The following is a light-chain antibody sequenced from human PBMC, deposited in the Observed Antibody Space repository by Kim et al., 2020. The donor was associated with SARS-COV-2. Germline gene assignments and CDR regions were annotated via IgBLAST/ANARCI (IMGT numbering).Light chain of an antibody. J-gene: IGLJ1*01. Sequence: PGQRVTIPCSGSSSNIGSNPVHWYQQVPGTAPKLLIHSTNQRPSGVPDRFSGSKSGTSASLAISGLQAEDEADYYCNSHTTSSTYVFGSGTKVTVL. CDR1: SSNIGSNP. CDR3: NSHTTSSTYV. V-gene: IGLV1-44*01. CDR2: STN.